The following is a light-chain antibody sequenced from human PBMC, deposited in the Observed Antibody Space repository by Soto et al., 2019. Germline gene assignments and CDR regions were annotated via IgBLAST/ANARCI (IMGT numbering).Light chain of an antibody. CDR2: DAS. J-gene: IGKJ1*01. CDR1: QSVGSY. Sequence: EIVLTQSPATLSLSPGERATLSCRASQSVGSYFACYQQKPGQAPRLLIYDASNRATVIPARFRGSGSGTGFTPTFSSLEPAEFGGYYSQHRVYWSVTFGQGTRVDI. V-gene: IGKV3-11*01. CDR3: QHRVYWSVT.